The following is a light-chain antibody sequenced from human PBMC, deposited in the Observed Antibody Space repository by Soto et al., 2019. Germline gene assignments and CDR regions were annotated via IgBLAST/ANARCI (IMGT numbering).Light chain of an antibody. V-gene: IGKV1-39*01. CDR1: QSIVTY. Sequence: DIQMTQSPSSLSASVGDRVTITCRASQSIVTYLNWYLQKPGKAPKLLIYAASNLQSGVPSRFSGSGSGTDFTLTISSLQPDDFATYYCQQYNTYWTFGQGTKVDIK. J-gene: IGKJ1*01. CDR3: QQYNTYWT. CDR2: AAS.